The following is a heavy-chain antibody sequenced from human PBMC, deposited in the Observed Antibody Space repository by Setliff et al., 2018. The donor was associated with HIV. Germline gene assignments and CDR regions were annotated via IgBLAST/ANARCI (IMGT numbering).Heavy chain of an antibody. V-gene: IGHV3-21*04. Sequence: LSLSCAASGFSFSSYSMNWVRQAPGKGLEWVSSTSSSGDYIHTADSVKGRFTISRDNAKNSLYLQMNSLRVEDTAVYYCATDCAVVGGTGSLDSWGQGTLVTVSS. D-gene: IGHD1-26*01. CDR2: TSSSGDYI. J-gene: IGHJ4*02. CDR1: GFSFSSYS. CDR3: ATDCAVVGGTGSLDS.